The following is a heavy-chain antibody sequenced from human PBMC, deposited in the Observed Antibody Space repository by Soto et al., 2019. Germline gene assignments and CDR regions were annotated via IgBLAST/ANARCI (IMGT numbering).Heavy chain of an antibody. CDR3: ARETHGYCSSTSCPKGVLQTETSYYYYYMDV. CDR1: GGSISSGGYY. J-gene: IGHJ6*03. CDR2: IYYSGST. Sequence: QVQLQESRPGLVKPSQTLSLTCTVSGGSISSGGYYWSWIRQHPGKGLEWIGYIYYSGSTYYNPSLKSRVTISVDTSKNQFSLKLSSVTAADTAVYYCARETHGYCSSTSCPKGVLQTETSYYYYYMDVWGKGTTVTISS. D-gene: IGHD2-2*01. V-gene: IGHV4-31*03.